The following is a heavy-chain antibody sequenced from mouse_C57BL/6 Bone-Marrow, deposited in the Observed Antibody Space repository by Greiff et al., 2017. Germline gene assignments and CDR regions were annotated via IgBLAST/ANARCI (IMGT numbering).Heavy chain of an antibody. CDR3: ARWGTAPFDY. CDR2: ILPGSGST. D-gene: IGHD1-2*01. Sequence: QVQLKESGAELMKPGASVKLSCKATGYTFTGYWIEWVKQRPGHGLEWIGEILPGSGSTNYNEKFKGKATFTADTSSNTAYMQLSSLITEDSAIYYCARWGTAPFDYWGQGTTLTVSS. CDR1: GYTFTGYW. V-gene: IGHV1-9*01. J-gene: IGHJ2*01.